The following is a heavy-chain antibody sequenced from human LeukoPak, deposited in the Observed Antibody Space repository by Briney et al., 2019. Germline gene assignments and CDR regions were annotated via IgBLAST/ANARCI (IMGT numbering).Heavy chain of an antibody. CDR3: AKGGGSGWYWEEY. Sequence: GGSLRLSCLTSGFTFSTNAMSWVRQAPGKGLEWISGISGSGASTYYADFVKGRFTISRDNSKNTLYLQMNSLRAEDTAVYYCAKGGGSGWYWEEYWGQGTLVTVSS. D-gene: IGHD6-19*01. V-gene: IGHV3-23*01. CDR1: GFTFSTNA. J-gene: IGHJ4*02. CDR2: ISGSGAST.